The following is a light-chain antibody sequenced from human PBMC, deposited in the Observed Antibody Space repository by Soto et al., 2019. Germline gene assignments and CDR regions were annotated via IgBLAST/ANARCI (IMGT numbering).Light chain of an antibody. V-gene: IGLV4-60*03. J-gene: IGLJ2*01. CDR1: SGHSSYT. CDR3: ETWDSNTFVV. CDR2: LERSGSY. Sequence: QPMLTQSSSASASLGSSVKLTCTLSSGHSSYTIAWHQQQPGKAPRYLMKLERSGSYNKGSGVPDRFSGSSSGADRYLTISNLQSEDEADYYCETWDSNTFVVFGGGTKLTVL.